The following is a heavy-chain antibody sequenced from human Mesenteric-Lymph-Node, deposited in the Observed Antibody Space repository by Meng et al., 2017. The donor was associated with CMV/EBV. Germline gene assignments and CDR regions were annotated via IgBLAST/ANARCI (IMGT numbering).Heavy chain of an antibody. CDR2: IHSDGRST. Sequence: GESLKISCAASGFTFSSYWMHWVRQVPGKGLVWVSRIHSDGRSTTYADSVKGRVTISRENAKNKRYLQMNSLRAEDTAVYYCARGGIECFDLWGRGTLVTVSS. CDR1: GFTFSSYW. J-gene: IGHJ2*01. D-gene: IGHD3-10*01. V-gene: IGHV3-74*03. CDR3: ARGGIECFDL.